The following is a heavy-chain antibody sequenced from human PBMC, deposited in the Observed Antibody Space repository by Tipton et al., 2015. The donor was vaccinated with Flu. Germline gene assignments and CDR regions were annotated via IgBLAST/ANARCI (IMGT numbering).Heavy chain of an antibody. CDR1: GGSLTDYY. J-gene: IGHJ4*02. CDR3: ATAVNWYYFDY. V-gene: IGHV4-59*01. D-gene: IGHD1-1*01. CDR2: IYYSGST. Sequence: TLSLTCAVYGGSLTDYYWTWIRQPPGKGLEWIGYIYYSGSTNYNPSLKSRVTLSIDTSKNQFSLSLSSVTAADTAVYYCATAVNWYYFDYWGQGTLVTVSS.